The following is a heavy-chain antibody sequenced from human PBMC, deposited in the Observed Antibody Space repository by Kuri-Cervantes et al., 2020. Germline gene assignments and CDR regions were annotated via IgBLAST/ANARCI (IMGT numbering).Heavy chain of an antibody. CDR1: GYTFTSYD. D-gene: IGHD4-17*01. Sequence: ASVKVSCKASGYTFTSYDINWVRQATGQGLEWMGWMNPNSGNTGYAQKFQGRVTMTRNTSISTAYMELSSLRSEDTAVYYCARGIPYGDYVEGWYFDLGAVAPWSPSPQ. CDR2: MNPNSGNT. J-gene: IGHJ2*01. V-gene: IGHV1-8*01. CDR3: ARGIPYGDYVEGWYFDL.